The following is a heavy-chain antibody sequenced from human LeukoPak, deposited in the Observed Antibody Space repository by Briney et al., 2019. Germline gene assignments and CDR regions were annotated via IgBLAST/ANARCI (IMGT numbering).Heavy chain of an antibody. CDR1: GFTFSSYS. V-gene: IGHV3-30*18. CDR2: ISNDGSNK. CDR3: ANDRLRITRLFEI. J-gene: IGHJ3*02. D-gene: IGHD3-3*01. Sequence: QTGGSLRLSCAASGFTFSSYSMHWVRQAPGKGLEWVAVISNDGSNKYYADSVKGRFTISRDNSKNTLYLQMNSLRAEGTAVYYCANDRLRITRLFEISGQKTMVTVSS.